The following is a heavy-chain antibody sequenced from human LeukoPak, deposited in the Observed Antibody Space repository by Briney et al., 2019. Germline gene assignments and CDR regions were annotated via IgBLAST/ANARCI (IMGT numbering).Heavy chain of an antibody. D-gene: IGHD6-13*01. Sequence: PGGSLRLSCAASGFTFSSYSMNWVRQAPGKRLEWVSSISSSSSYIYYADSVKGRFTISRDNAKNSLYLQMNSLRAEDTAVYYCARGLDSSSWYYYYYGMDVWGQGTTVTVSS. J-gene: IGHJ6*02. CDR1: GFTFSSYS. CDR3: ARGLDSSSWYYYYYGMDV. V-gene: IGHV3-21*01. CDR2: ISSSSSYI.